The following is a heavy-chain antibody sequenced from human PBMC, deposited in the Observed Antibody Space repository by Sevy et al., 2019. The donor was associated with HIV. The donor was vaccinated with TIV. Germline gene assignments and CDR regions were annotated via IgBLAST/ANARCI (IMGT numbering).Heavy chain of an antibody. CDR1: GGSISSGGYY. CDR2: IYYSGST. Sequence: SETLSLTCTVSGGSISSGGYYWSWIRQHPGKGLEWIGYIYYSGSTYYNPSLKSRVTISVDTSKNQFSLKLSSVTAADTAVYYCAMSLGYCSGGSCPSPQYYYYYGMDVWGQGTTVTVSS. CDR3: AMSLGYCSGGSCPSPQYYYYYGMDV. D-gene: IGHD2-15*01. J-gene: IGHJ6*02. V-gene: IGHV4-31*03.